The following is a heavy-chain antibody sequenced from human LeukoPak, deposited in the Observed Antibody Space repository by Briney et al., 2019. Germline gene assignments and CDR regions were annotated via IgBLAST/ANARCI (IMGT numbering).Heavy chain of an antibody. Sequence: PGESLKISCKGSGYSFTSYWIGWVRQMPGKGLEWMGIIYPGDSDTRYSPSFQGQVATSADKSISTAYLQWSSLKASDTAMYYCARSRIYYDSSGYRYYFDYWGQGTLVTVSS. CDR2: IYPGDSDT. CDR1: GYSFTSYW. V-gene: IGHV5-51*01. J-gene: IGHJ4*02. D-gene: IGHD3-22*01. CDR3: ARSRIYYDSSGYRYYFDY.